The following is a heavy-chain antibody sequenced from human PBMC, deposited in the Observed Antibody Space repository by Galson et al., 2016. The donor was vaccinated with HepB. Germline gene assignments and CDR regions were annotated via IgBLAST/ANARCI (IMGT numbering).Heavy chain of an antibody. CDR3: TFDY. CDR2: ISGSGNST. V-gene: IGHV3-23*01. J-gene: IGHJ4*02. Sequence: SLRLSCAASGFTFRSYAMSWVRQAPGKGLEWVSSISGSGNSTYYANSVRGRFTISRDNSEDTLYLQMNSLRVEDTAAYYCTFDYWGQGTLVTVSS. CDR1: GFTFRSYA.